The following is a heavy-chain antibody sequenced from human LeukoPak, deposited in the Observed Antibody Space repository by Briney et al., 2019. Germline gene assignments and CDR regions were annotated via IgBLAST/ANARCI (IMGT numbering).Heavy chain of an antibody. CDR1: GYTFTSYD. Sequence: ASVKVSCKASGYTFTSYDINWVRQATGQGLEWMGWMNPNSGNTGYAQKFQGRVTMTRNTSISTAYMELRSLRSDDTAVYYCARDRWTSSGWYNRQIDYWGQGTLVTVSS. D-gene: IGHD6-19*01. CDR3: ARDRWTSSGWYNRQIDY. J-gene: IGHJ4*02. V-gene: IGHV1-8*01. CDR2: MNPNSGNT.